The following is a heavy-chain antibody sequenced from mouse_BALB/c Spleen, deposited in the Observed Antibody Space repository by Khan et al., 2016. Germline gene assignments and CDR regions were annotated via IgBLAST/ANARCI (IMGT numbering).Heavy chain of an antibody. D-gene: IGHD1-1*02. V-gene: IGHV5-4*02. Sequence: EVELVEPGGGLVKPGGSLKLSCAASGFTFSDYYMYWVRQTPEKRLEWVATISDGGAYTYYPDRVKGRFTISRDNAKNNLYLQMISLQSEDTATYYCARTYGSYGYFDVWGAGTTVTVSS. CDR2: ISDGGAYT. J-gene: IGHJ1*01. CDR1: GFTFSDYY. CDR3: ARTYGSYGYFDV.